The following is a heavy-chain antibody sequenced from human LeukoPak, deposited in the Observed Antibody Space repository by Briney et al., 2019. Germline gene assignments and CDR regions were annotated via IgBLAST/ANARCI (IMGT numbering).Heavy chain of an antibody. CDR3: ARAGPGVGPTVFDF. Sequence: KPSETLSLICIVSGGSISSDFWSWVRQPPGKGLEWIGYIYSSGSTKYNPSLGSRVTISVDTSKNQFSLKLTSVTAADTAVYFCARAGPGVGPTVFDFWGQGTLVTVSS. CDR1: GGSISSDF. CDR2: IYSSGST. V-gene: IGHV4-59*01. D-gene: IGHD1-26*01. J-gene: IGHJ4*02.